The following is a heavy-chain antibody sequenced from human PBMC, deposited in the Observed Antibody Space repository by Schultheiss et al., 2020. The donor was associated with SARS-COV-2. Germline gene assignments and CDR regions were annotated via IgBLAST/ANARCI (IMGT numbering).Heavy chain of an antibody. CDR3: ARDGGNLGDAFDI. CDR1: GGSISSYY. V-gene: IGHV4-59*01. CDR2: IYYSGST. D-gene: IGHD4-23*01. J-gene: IGHJ3*02. Sequence: SETLSLTCAFSGGSISSYYWSWIRQPPGKGLEWIGYIYYSGSTNYNPSLKSRVTISVDTSKNQFSLKLSSVTAADTAVYYCARDGGNLGDAFDIWGQGTMVTVSS.